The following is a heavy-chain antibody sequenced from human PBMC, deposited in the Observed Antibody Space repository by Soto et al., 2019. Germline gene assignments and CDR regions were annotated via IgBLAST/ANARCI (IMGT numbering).Heavy chain of an antibody. D-gene: IGHD4-17*01. J-gene: IGHJ4*02. CDR1: GFTFSSYA. CDR3: AKDYGDYVQYYFDY. CDR2: ISGSGGST. V-gene: IGHV3-23*01. Sequence: GGSLRLSCAASGFTFSSYAMSWVRQAPGKGLEWVSAISGSGGSTYYAGSVKGRFTISRDNSKNTLYLQMNSLRAEDTAVYYCAKDYGDYVQYYFDYWGQGTLVTVSS.